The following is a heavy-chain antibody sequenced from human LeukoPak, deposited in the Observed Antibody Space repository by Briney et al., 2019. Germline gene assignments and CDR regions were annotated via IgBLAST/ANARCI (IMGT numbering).Heavy chain of an antibody. V-gene: IGHV1-2*02. CDR2: INPNSGGT. CDR3: ARGDGDSYYYYYYYMDV. Sequence: ASMKVSCKASGYTFTDYYVHWVRQAPGQGLEWMGWINPNSGGTNYAQKFQGRVTMTRDTSISTAYMELSRLRSDDTAVYYCARGDGDSYYYYYYYMDVWGQGTLVTVSS. J-gene: IGHJ6*03. D-gene: IGHD4-17*01. CDR1: GYTFTDYY.